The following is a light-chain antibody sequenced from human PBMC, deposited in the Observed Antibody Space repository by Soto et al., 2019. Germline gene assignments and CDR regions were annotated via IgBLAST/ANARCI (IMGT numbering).Light chain of an antibody. V-gene: IGKV1-39*01. Sequence: DIQMTQSPSSLSASVEDRVTITCRTSQSIEYFLNWYQQKPGKAPKLLISAASGLQSGVPSRFGGSGSGTHFTLTITSLQPEDFATYYCQQSYTTPITFGQGTRPEI. CDR3: QQSYTTPIT. CDR2: AAS. J-gene: IGKJ5*01. CDR1: QSIEYF.